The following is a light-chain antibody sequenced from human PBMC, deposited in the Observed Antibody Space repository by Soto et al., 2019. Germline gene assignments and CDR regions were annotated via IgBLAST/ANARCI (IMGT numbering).Light chain of an antibody. CDR2: GSS. J-gene: IGKJ2*01. V-gene: IGKV3-20*01. Sequence: EVVLTQSPGTLSLSPGERATLSCRASQSVSNNYFAWYQQKPGQGPRLLIFGSSDRATGIPDRFSGSGSGTDFTLTISRLEPEDFAVYYCQQYGSPPAYTFGQGTNVEIK. CDR1: QSVSNNY. CDR3: QQYGSPPAYT.